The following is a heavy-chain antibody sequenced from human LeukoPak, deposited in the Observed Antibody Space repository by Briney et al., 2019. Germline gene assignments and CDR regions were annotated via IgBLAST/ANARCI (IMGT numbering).Heavy chain of an antibody. D-gene: IGHD1-26*01. J-gene: IGHJ4*02. V-gene: IGHV3-23*01. CDR1: GFTFSSYG. CDR3: AKDIVVGATTGYFDY. Sequence: GGSLRLSCAASGFTFSSYGMSWVRQAPGKGLEWVSAISGSGGSTYYADSVKGRFTISRDNSKNTLYLQMNSLRAEGTAVYYCAKDIVVGATTGYFDYWGQGTLVTVSS. CDR2: ISGSGGST.